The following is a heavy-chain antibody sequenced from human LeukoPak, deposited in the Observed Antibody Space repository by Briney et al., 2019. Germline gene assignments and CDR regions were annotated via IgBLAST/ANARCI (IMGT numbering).Heavy chain of an antibody. Sequence: SETLSLTCTVSGGSISSYYWSWIRQPPGKGLEWIGYIYYSGSTNYNPSLKSRVTISVDTSKNQFSLKLGSVTAADTAVYYCARDLRAYCGGDCSLNNWFDPWGQGTLVTVSS. CDR1: GGSISSYY. CDR3: ARDLRAYCGGDCSLNNWFDP. D-gene: IGHD2-21*02. CDR2: IYYSGST. V-gene: IGHV4-59*01. J-gene: IGHJ5*02.